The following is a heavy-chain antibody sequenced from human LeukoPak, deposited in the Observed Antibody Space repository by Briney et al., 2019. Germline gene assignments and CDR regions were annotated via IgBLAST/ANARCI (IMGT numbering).Heavy chain of an antibody. CDR1: GLTFNTYA. CDR3: AKVEEGVTDY. D-gene: IGHD4-23*01. Sequence: TGGSLRLSCAASGLTFNTYAMTWVRQAPGKGLEWVSAITGTGGSTYYTDSVKGRFTISRDNSKNTLYLQMNSLRAEDTAVYYCAKVEEGVTDYWGQGTLVTVSS. V-gene: IGHV3-23*01. J-gene: IGHJ4*02. CDR2: ITGTGGST.